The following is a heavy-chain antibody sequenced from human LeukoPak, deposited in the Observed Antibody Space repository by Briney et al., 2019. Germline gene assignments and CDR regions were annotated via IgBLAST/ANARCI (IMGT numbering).Heavy chain of an antibody. CDR3: ARNNGWFDY. D-gene: IGHD1/OR15-1a*01. CDR1: GFTFSTFE. J-gene: IGHJ5*01. CDR2: IRSSGNTI. V-gene: IGHV3-48*03. Sequence: GVSLRLSCAASGFTFSTFEMDWARQAPGKGLEWVSYIRSSGNTIHYADSAKGRFTISRDNAMNSLFLQMNSLRVDDTAVYYCARNNGWFDYWGLGTLVTVSS.